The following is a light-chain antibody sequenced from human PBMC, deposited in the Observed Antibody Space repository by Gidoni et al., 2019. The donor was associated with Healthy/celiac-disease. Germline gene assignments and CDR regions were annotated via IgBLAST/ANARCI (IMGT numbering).Light chain of an antibody. Sequence: DIQMTQSPSSLSASVGDSVTITCRASQSISSYLNWYQQKPGKAPKLLIYAASSLQSWVPSRFSGSGSGTDFTLTISSLQPEDFATYYCQQSYSTPQTFGQGTKLEIK. CDR2: AAS. CDR3: QQSYSTPQT. CDR1: QSISSY. J-gene: IGKJ2*01. V-gene: IGKV1-39*01.